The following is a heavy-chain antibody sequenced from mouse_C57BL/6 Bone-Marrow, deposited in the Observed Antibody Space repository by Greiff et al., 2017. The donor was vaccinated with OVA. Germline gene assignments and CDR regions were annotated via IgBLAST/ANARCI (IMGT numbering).Heavy chain of an antibody. CDR1: GYTFTSYD. J-gene: IGHJ1*03. CDR3: ASGDYDYHWYCEG. D-gene: IGHD2-4*01. V-gene: IGHV1-85*01. CDR2: IYPRDGST. Sequence: VNVVESGPELVKPGASVKLSCKASGYTFTSYDINWVTQRPGQGLEWIGWIYPRDGSTKYTETFKGKATVTVDTPASTTYMELHSLTSEDSAVYFCASGDYDYHWYCEGWGTGTTVTVSS.